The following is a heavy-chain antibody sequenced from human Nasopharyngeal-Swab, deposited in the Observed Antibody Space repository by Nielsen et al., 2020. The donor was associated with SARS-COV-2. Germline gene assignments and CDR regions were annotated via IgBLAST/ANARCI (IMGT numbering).Heavy chain of an antibody. Sequence: SETLSLTCTASGAPVGDNSLNWIRQSPGKGLEWIGYIYYGGSTNYNPSLKSRITMSVDRSRNQLSLKMTSVTAADTAVYYCASTTKQVADAFDFWGQGTTVTVSS. D-gene: IGHD2-15*01. J-gene: IGHJ3*01. CDR2: IYYGGST. CDR3: ASTTKQVADAFDF. CDR1: GAPVGDNS. V-gene: IGHV4-59*02.